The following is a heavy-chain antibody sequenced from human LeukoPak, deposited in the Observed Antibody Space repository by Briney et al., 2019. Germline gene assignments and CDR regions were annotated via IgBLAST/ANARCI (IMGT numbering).Heavy chain of an antibody. CDR3: AREGRRPPYYYYYMDV. CDR2: ISSSGSTI. Sequence: PGGSLRLSCAASGFTFSNYEMHWLRRAPGKGLEGVSYISSSGSTIYYADSVKGRFTISRDNAKNSLYLQMNSLRAEDTAVYYCAREGRRPPYYYYYMDVWGKGTTVTISS. J-gene: IGHJ6*03. CDR1: GFTFSNYE. V-gene: IGHV3-48*03.